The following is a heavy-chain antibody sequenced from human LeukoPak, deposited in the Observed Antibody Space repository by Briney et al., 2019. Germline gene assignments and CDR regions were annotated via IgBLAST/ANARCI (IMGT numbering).Heavy chain of an antibody. J-gene: IGHJ4*02. CDR3: VKVGTSGWPGSYYFDC. CDR1: GFTFTSYA. Sequence: GGSLRLSCSASGFTFTSYAMHWVRQAPGKGLQYVSAINNNGGTTFYADSVKGRFTISRDNSKNTLYLQMSSLRAEDTAVYYCVKVGTSGWPGSYYFDCWGQGTLVTVSS. CDR2: INNNGGTT. V-gene: IGHV3-64D*06. D-gene: IGHD6-19*01.